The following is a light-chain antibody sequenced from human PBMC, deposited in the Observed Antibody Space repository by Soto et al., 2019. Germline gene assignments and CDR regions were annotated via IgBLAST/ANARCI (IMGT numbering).Light chain of an antibody. Sequence: DIVMTQSPESLAVSLGERATIICKSSQSILYSTNNTNYLGWYQQKPGHPPRLLIYWASTRESGVPDRFSGSGSRTDFTLTISSLQAEDVAVYYCQQYYSIPYTFGQGTKLEIK. V-gene: IGKV4-1*01. CDR3: QQYYSIPYT. CDR2: WAS. CDR1: QSILYSTNNTNY. J-gene: IGKJ2*01.